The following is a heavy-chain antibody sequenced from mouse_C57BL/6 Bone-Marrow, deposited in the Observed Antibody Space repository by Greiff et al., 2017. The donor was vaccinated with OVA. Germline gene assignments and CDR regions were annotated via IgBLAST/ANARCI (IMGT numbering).Heavy chain of an antibody. J-gene: IGHJ1*03. CDR2: IDPSDSYT. D-gene: IGHD2-5*01. CDR3: AREVLSNNTRYFDD. CDR1: GYTFTSYW. Sequence: QVQLQQPGAELVKPGASVKLSCKASGYTFTSYWMQWVKQRPGQGLEWIGEIDPSDSYTNYNQKFKGKATLTVDTSSSTAYMQLSSLTSEDSAVYYSAREVLSNNTRYFDDWGTGTTVTVSS. V-gene: IGHV1-50*01.